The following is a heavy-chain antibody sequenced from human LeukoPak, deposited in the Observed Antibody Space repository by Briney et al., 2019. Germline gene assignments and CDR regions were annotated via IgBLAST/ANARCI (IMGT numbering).Heavy chain of an antibody. D-gene: IGHD3-22*01. CDR2: ISSSSSYI. J-gene: IGHJ6*03. V-gene: IGHV3-21*04. CDR3: AKRTPYYYETMDV. Sequence: GGSLRLSCAASGFTFSSYSMNWVRQAPGKGLEWVSSISSSSSYIYYADSVKGRFTISRDNAKNSLYLQMNSLRAEDTAVYYCAKRTPYYYETMDVWGKGTTVTVSS. CDR1: GFTFSSYS.